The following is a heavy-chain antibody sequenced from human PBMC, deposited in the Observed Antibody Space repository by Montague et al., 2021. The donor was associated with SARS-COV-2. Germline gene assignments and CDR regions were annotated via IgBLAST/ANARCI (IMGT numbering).Heavy chain of an antibody. CDR1: GGSISSSSYY. Sequence: SETLSLTCTVSGGSISSSSYYWGWIRQPPGKGLEWIGSIYYSGSTYNPSLKSRVTISVDTSKNQFSLKLSSVTAADTAVYYCAGQGRDGYNTYYFDYWGQGTLVTVSS. D-gene: IGHD5-24*01. V-gene: IGHV4-39*01. CDR3: AGQGRDGYNTYYFDY. J-gene: IGHJ4*02. CDR2: IYYSGST.